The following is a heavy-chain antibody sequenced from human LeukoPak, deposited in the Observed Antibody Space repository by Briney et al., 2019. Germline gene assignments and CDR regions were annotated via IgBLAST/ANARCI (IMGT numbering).Heavy chain of an antibody. V-gene: IGHV3-30*02. CDR1: GFTFSSNG. J-gene: IGHJ6*03. Sequence: PGGSLRLSCVASGFTFSSNGMHWVRQAPGKGLEWVTFIQYDGSKKYYADSVKGRFTISRDNSKNTLYVQMNSLRAEDTAVYYCAKEGYSRGYYSYYYMDVWGKGTTVTVSS. D-gene: IGHD6-13*01. CDR3: AKEGYSRGYYSYYYMDV. CDR2: IQYDGSKK.